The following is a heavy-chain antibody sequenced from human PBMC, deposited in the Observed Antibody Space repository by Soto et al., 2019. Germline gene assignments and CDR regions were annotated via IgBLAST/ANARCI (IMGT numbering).Heavy chain of an antibody. V-gene: IGHV1-69*06. Sequence: SVKVSCKASGGTFSSYAISWVRQAPGQGLEWMGGIIPIFGTANYAQKFQGRVTITADKSTSTAYMELSSLRSEDTAVYYCARVGGPCGGDCYSGYYYGMDVWGQGITVTVSS. J-gene: IGHJ6*02. CDR2: IIPIFGTA. D-gene: IGHD2-21*02. CDR1: GGTFSSYA. CDR3: ARVGGPCGGDCYSGYYYGMDV.